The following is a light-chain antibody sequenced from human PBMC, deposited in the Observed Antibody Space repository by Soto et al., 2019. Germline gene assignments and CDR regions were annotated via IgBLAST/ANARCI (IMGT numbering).Light chain of an antibody. Sequence: QSVLTQPPSVSGAPGQRVTISCTGSSSNIGAGYDVHWYQQLPGTAPKLLIYGNSNRPSGVPDRFSGSKSGTSASLAITGLEAEDEADYYCQSFDSSLGGGVFGGGTKLTF. CDR1: SSNIGAGYD. CDR3: QSFDSSLGGGV. V-gene: IGLV1-40*01. J-gene: IGLJ3*02. CDR2: GNS.